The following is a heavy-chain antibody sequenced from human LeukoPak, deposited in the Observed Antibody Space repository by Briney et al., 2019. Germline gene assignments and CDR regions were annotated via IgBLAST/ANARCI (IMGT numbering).Heavy chain of an antibody. CDR1: GFAFSTYT. CDR3: VRVEDWGAAGNRMDY. V-gene: IGHV3-21*01. D-gene: IGHD1-26*01. CDR2: IPSSSASM. Sequence: GGSLRLSCAASGFAFSTYTMSWVRQAPGKGLEGVSSIPSSSASMYYADSVRGRFTISRDNAKNSLYLQMNSLKAEDTAVYSCVRVEDWGAAGNRMDYWGQGTLVTVSS. J-gene: IGHJ4*02.